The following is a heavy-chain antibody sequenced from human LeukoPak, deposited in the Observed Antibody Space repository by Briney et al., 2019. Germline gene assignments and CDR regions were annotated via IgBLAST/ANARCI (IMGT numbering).Heavy chain of an antibody. CDR3: ARDTGYCSSTSCLNWFDP. Sequence: AVKVSCKACGGTLSSYTLRWVRQAPGQGLEWMGRIIPILGIANYAQKFQGRVTNTADKSTSTAYRALSSLRSEDTAVYYCARDTGYCSSTSCLNWFDPGGQGTLVTVSS. D-gene: IGHD2-2*01. CDR2: IIPILGIA. V-gene: IGHV1-69*04. CDR1: GGTLSSYT. J-gene: IGHJ5*02.